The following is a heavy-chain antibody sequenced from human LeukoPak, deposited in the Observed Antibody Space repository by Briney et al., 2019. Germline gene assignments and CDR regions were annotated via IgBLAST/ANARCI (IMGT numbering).Heavy chain of an antibody. V-gene: IGHV3-30*18. CDR3: AKEKAHAHPVDY. CDR1: GFTFSNYG. Sequence: PGGSLRLSCVASGFTFSNYGMHWARQAPGKGLEWVAVISGDERTTYYADSVKGRFTISRDLSKSTLYLQMDSLTGEDTAVYYCAKEKAHAHPVDYWGQGTLVTVSS. J-gene: IGHJ4*02. CDR2: ISGDERTT.